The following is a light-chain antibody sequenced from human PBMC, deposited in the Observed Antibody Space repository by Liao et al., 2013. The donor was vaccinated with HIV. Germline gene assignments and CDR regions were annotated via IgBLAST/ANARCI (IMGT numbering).Light chain of an antibody. CDR3: QVWDSSSDHVV. V-gene: IGLV3-21*01. Sequence: SYVLTQAPSISVAPGKTARISCGGDNIVTKTVHWYQQKPGQAPVVVINYDTDRPSGIPERFSGSNSGNTATLTISRVEAGDEADYYCQVWDSSSDHVVFGGGTKLTVL. CDR1: NIVTKT. CDR2: YDT. J-gene: IGLJ2*01.